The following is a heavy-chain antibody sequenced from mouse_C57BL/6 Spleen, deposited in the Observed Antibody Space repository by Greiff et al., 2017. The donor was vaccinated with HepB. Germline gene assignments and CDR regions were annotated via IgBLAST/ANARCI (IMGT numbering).Heavy chain of an antibody. CDR2: INPNNGGT. CDR1: GYTFTDYY. CDR3: ARGGASYYGSSKGRY. J-gene: IGHJ2*01. D-gene: IGHD1-1*01. V-gene: IGHV1-26*01. Sequence: EVQLQQSGPELVKPGASVKISCKASGYTFTDYYMNWVKQSHGKSLEWIGDINPNNGGTSYNQKFKGKATLTVDKSSSTAYMELRSLTSEDSAVYYCARGGASYYGSSKGRYWGQGTTLTVSS.